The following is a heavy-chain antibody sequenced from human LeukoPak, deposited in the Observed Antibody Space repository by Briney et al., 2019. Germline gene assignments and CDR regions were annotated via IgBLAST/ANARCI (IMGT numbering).Heavy chain of an antibody. J-gene: IGHJ5*02. Sequence: TSETLSLTCAVYGGSFSGYYWSWIRQPPGKGLEWIGEINHSGSTNYNPSLKSRVTISVDTSKNQFSLKLSSVTAADTAVYYCARSRVVPAAILKSSFWFDPWGQGTLVTVSS. V-gene: IGHV4-34*01. CDR3: ARSRVVPAAILKSSFWFDP. CDR1: GGSFSGYY. D-gene: IGHD2-2*02. CDR2: INHSGST.